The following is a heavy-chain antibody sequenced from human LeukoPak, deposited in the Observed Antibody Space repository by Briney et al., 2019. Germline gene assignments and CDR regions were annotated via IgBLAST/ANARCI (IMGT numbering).Heavy chain of an antibody. Sequence: ASVKVSCKASGYTFTMYGVSWVRQAPGQGLEWMGWISGYNGNTNYAQKLQDRVTMTRDTSTSTAYMEPRSLTSDDTAVYYCARAFHYYDSSSYYEDYWGQGTLVTVSS. D-gene: IGHD3-22*01. CDR2: ISGYNGNT. V-gene: IGHV1-18*01. J-gene: IGHJ4*02. CDR1: GYTFTMYG. CDR3: ARAFHYYDSSSYYEDY.